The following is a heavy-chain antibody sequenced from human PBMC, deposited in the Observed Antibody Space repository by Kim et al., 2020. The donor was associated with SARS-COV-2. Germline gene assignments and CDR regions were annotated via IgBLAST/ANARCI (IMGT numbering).Heavy chain of an antibody. Sequence: FYADSGKGRFTISRDNSKNTVYLQLNIVRAEDTATYYCVRQVAGSNFDVWGQGTMVTVSS. V-gene: IGHV3-23*01. J-gene: IGHJ3*01. CDR3: VRQVAGSNFDV. D-gene: IGHD3-10*01.